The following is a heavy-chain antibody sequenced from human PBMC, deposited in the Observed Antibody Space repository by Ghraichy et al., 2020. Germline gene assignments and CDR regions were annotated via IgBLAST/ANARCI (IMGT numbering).Heavy chain of an antibody. J-gene: IGHJ6*02. CDR3: AREGDTMTGRLYFYYGMDV. CDR1: GFTFSNFN. D-gene: IGHD3-16*01. V-gene: IGHV3-48*02. CDR2: ISSSGSPI. Sequence: GGSLRLSCAASGFTFSNFNMNWVRQAPGKGLEWLSYISSSGSPIYYADSVKGRFTISRDNAKNSLYLQMNSLRDEDTAVYYCAREGDTMTGRLYFYYGMDVWAQGGTVTV.